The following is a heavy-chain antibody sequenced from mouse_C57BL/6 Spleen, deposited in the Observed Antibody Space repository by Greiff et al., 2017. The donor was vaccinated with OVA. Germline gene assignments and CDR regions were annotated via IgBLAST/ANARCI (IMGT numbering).Heavy chain of an antibody. J-gene: IGHJ1*03. CDR1: GYTFTDYY. V-gene: IGHV1-26*01. Sequence: VQLQQSGPELVKPGASVKISCKASGYTFTDYYMNWVKQSHGKSLEWIGDINPNNGGTSYNQKFKGKATLTVDKSSSTAYMELRSLTSEDSAVYYCARRSTMVRRYFDVWGTGTTVTVSS. D-gene: IGHD2-1*01. CDR2: INPNNGGT. CDR3: ARRSTMVRRYFDV.